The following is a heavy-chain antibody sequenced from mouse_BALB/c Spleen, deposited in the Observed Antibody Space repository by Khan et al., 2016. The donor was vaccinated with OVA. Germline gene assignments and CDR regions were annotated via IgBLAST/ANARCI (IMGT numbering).Heavy chain of an antibody. D-gene: IGHD3-1*01. Sequence: VQLQQSGAELVRPGALVKLSCKASGFNIKDYYIHWVKQRPEQGLEWIGWIDPENGNDIYDPKFQDKASITADTSSNTAYLQLNRLTSEDAAVYDCARAGYEAWFAYWGQGTLVSVSA. J-gene: IGHJ3*01. CDR3: ARAGYEAWFAY. CDR1: GFNIKDYY. V-gene: IGHV14-1*02. CDR2: IDPENGND.